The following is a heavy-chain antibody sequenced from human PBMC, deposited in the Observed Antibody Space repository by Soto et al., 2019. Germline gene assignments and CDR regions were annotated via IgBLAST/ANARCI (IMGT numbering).Heavy chain of an antibody. V-gene: IGHV4-30-4*01. J-gene: IGHJ4*02. CDR3: AKVMLRFFGFDS. D-gene: IGHD3-3*01. CDR2: LYLNGVX. CDR1: GGPINSPDYY. Sequence: SETLSLTCNVSGGPINSPDYYWNWIRQSPGKCLEWIGYLYLNGVXXYSPSLRXXVSMSLDTSNXHFSLXSMSVTAADKAVYYCAKVMLRFFGFDSWGQGTLVTVXX.